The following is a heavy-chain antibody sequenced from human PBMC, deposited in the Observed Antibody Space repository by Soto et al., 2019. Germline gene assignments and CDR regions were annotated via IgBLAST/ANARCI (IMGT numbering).Heavy chain of an antibody. Sequence: QVHLVQSGAEVRKPGASVKVSCKAFGYTFTTNDINWVRQAPGHRLEWLGWMDPNRGVAGYAQKVQGRVILTRDTATSAAHMELSCLSSEDTAVYYCGRERKVGFWRKALDAWGQGTTVIVSS. CDR1: GYTFTTND. CDR3: GRERKVGFWRKALDA. CDR2: MDPNRGVA. D-gene: IGHD3-3*01. V-gene: IGHV1-8*02. J-gene: IGHJ6*02.